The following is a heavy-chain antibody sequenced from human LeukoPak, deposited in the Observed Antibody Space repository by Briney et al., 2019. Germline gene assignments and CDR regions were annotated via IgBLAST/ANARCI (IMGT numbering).Heavy chain of an antibody. D-gene: IGHD6-19*01. V-gene: IGHV4-39*01. CDR2: IYYSGST. CDR1: GGSISSSSYY. J-gene: IGHJ4*02. CDR3: ARRASGGWNFDY. Sequence: SETLSLTCTVSGGSISSSSYYWGWIRQPPGKGLEWIGSIYYSGSTYYNPSLKSRVTISVDTSKNQFSLKLSSVTAADTAVYYCARRASGGWNFDYWGQGTLVTVSS.